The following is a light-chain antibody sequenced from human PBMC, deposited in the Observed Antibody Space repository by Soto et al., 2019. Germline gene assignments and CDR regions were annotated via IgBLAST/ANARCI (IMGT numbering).Light chain of an antibody. Sequence: EFVLTQSPGSLSLSPGERATLSCRASQSVMSNYLAWYQQKPGQPPRLLIYGASSRATGIPDRFSGSGSGTEFTLTISSLQSEDFAVYYCQQYSHWPPYTFGQGTKVDIK. J-gene: IGKJ2*01. CDR1: QSVMSNY. V-gene: IGKV3-20*01. CDR3: QQYSHWPPYT. CDR2: GAS.